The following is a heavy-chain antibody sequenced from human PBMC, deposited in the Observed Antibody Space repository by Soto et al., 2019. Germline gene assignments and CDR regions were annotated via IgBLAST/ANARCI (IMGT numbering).Heavy chain of an antibody. D-gene: IGHD3-16*01. V-gene: IGHV3-30*18. CDR1: GFTFSSYG. J-gene: IGHJ6*02. Sequence: QVQLVESGGGVVQPGRSLRLSCAASGFTFSSYGMHWVRQAPGKGLEWVAVISYDGSNKYYADSVKGRFTISRDNSKNTLYLQMKSLRAEDTAVYYCAKEWGGSMDVWGQGTTVTVSS. CDR3: AKEWGGSMDV. CDR2: ISYDGSNK.